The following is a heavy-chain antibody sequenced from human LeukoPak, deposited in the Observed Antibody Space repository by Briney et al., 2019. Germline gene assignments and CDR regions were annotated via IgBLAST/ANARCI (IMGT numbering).Heavy chain of an antibody. D-gene: IGHD1-26*01. V-gene: IGHV3-7*02. CDR3: AKGRYYYYFDD. CDR2: IRQDGSAK. J-gene: IGHJ4*02. CDR1: GFTFSSFW. Sequence: GGSLRLSCAASGFTFSSFWMTWVRQAPGKGLEWVANIRQDGSAKYYVDSVKGRFTISRDNAKNSLCLQLNSLRAEDTAVYYCAKGRYYYYFDDWGQGTLVTVSS.